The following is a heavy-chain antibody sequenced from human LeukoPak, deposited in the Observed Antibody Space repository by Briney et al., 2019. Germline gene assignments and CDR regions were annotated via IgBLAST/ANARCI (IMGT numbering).Heavy chain of an antibody. J-gene: IGHJ5*02. CDR2: ISAYNGNT. CDR3: ARDLSVAGTVGFDP. V-gene: IGHV1-18*01. CDR1: GYTFTSYG. Sequence: GASVEVSCKASGYTFTSYGITWVRQAPGQGLEWMGWISAYNGNTNYAQELQGRVTMTTDTSTSTAYMEVRSLRSDDTAVYYCARDLSVAGTVGFDPWGQGTLVIVSS. D-gene: IGHD6-19*01.